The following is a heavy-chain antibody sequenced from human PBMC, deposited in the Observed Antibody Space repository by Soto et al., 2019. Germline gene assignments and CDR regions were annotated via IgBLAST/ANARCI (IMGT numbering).Heavy chain of an antibody. CDR3: ARGVGGSMYDNSGKYDS. V-gene: IGHV3-30*03. D-gene: IGHD3-22*01. Sequence: QVQLVESGGGVVQPGRSLRLTCAASGFIFSGSGMHWVRQAPGKGLEWVALVSNDGPRKYYGDSVKGRFTISRDNAENTLYLQMNSLRAEDTAVYYCARGVGGSMYDNSGKYDSWGQGTLGTVSS. CDR2: VSNDGPRK. CDR1: GFIFSGSG. J-gene: IGHJ5*01.